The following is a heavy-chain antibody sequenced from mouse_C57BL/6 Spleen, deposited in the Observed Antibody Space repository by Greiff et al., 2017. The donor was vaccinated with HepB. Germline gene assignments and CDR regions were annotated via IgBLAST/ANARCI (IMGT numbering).Heavy chain of an antibody. CDR1: GYTFTSYW. V-gene: IGHV1-55*01. CDR2: IYPGSGST. Sequence: QVQLQQPGAELVKPGASVKMSCKASGYTFTSYWITWVKQRPGQGLEWIGDIYPGSGSTNYNEKFKSKATLTVDTSSSTAYMQLSSLTSEDSAVYYSARAYYDYDEFDYWGQGTTLTVSS. CDR3: ARAYYDYDEFDY. J-gene: IGHJ2*01. D-gene: IGHD2-4*01.